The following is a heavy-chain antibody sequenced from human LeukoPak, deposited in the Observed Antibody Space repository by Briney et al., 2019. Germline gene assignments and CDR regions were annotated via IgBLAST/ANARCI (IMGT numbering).Heavy chain of an antibody. CDR1: GFTVNYW. D-gene: IGHD6-6*01. Sequence: QSGGSLRLSCAASGFTVNYWMSWARQAPGKGLEWVATMTHDGSDEYYLDSVKGRFTISRDSAKKTLYLQMNSLRAEDTAVYYCAGGYSSSSYYYYGLDVWGQGTTVTVSS. V-gene: IGHV3-7*01. J-gene: IGHJ6*02. CDR3: AGGYSSSSYYYYGLDV. CDR2: MTHDGSDE.